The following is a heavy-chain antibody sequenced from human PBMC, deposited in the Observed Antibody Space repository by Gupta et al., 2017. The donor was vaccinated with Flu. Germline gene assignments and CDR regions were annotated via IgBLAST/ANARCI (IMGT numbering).Heavy chain of an antibody. D-gene: IGHD1-1*01. CDR3: ARAGLEVWDRGCFAY. V-gene: IGHV6-1*01. CDR1: GDSVSGNSAA. J-gene: IGHJ4*02. Sequence: QVQLQQSGPGLVRPSQTLSLTCAISGDSVSGNSAAWNWIRQSPSRGLEWLGRTFYKTKWYNDYADSVKSRILFTADTSKNQFSLHLKSVTPEDTAVYYCARAGLEVWDRGCFAYWGQGISVTVSS. CDR2: TFYKTKWYN.